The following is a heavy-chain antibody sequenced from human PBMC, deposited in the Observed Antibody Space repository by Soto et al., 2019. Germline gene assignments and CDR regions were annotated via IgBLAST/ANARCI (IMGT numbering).Heavy chain of an antibody. CDR2: ISYSGST. D-gene: IGHD6-19*01. V-gene: IGHV4-31*03. CDR3: ARRSSGWYSFDY. CDR1: GGSISSGVYY. J-gene: IGHJ4*02. Sequence: QVQLQESGPGLVQPSQTLSLTCIVSGGSISSGVYYWSWIRQHPGKGLEWIGYISYSGSTYYNPSLESRVTISVDTSEKQFSLKLSSVTAADTAVYYCARRSSGWYSFDYWGQGTLVTVSS.